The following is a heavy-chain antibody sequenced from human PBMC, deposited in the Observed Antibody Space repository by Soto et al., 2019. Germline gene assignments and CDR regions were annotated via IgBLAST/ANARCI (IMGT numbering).Heavy chain of an antibody. Sequence: SETLSLTCTVSGGSISSYYWSWIRQPPGKGLEWIGYIYYSGSTNYNPSLKSRVTISVDTSKNQFSLKLSSVTAADTAVYYCARGGYYDSSGYYSDYWGQGTLVTVSS. CDR3: ARGGYYDSSGYYSDY. D-gene: IGHD3-22*01. J-gene: IGHJ4*02. CDR1: GGSISSYY. V-gene: IGHV4-59*01. CDR2: IYYSGST.